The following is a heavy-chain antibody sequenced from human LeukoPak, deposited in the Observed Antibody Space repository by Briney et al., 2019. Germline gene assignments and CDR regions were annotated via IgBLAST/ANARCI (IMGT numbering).Heavy chain of an antibody. D-gene: IGHD1/OR15-1a*01. CDR3: ARDREQYFDY. Sequence: SETLSLTRTVSGGSSSSYYWSWIRQPPGKGLEWIGYIYYSGSTNYNPSLKSRVTISVDTSKNQFSLKLSSVTAADTAVYYCARDREQYFDYWGQGTLVTVSS. CDR1: GGSSSSYY. J-gene: IGHJ4*02. CDR2: IYYSGST. V-gene: IGHV4-59*01.